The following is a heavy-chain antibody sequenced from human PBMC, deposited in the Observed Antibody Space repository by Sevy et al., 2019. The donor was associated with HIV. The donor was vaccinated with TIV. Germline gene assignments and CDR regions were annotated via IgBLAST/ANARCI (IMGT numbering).Heavy chain of an antibody. D-gene: IGHD5-12*01. CDR2: ISYDGSNK. CDR3: ARDGAGYNYVSHFDY. CDR1: GFTFSSYA. Sequence: GGSLRLSCAASGFTFSSYAMHWVRQAPGKGLEWVAVISYDGSNKYYADSVKRRFTISRDNSKNTLYLQMNSLRAEDTAVYYCARDGAGYNYVSHFDYWGQGTLVTVSS. V-gene: IGHV3-30-3*01. J-gene: IGHJ4*02.